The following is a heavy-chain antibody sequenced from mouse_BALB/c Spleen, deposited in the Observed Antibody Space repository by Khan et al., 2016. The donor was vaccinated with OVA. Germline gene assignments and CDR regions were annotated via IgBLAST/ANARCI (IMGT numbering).Heavy chain of an antibody. Sequence: LVESGPELKKPGETVKISCKASGYTFTNYGMNWVKQAPGKGLQWMGWINTYTGEPTSADDFKGRFAFSLETSASTAYLQINNLKNEDTATYFCARSNGNYWFAYWGQGTLVTVSA. CDR1: GYTFTNYG. CDR3: ARSNGNYWFAY. D-gene: IGHD2-1*01. J-gene: IGHJ3*01. V-gene: IGHV9-3-1*01. CDR2: INTYTGEP.